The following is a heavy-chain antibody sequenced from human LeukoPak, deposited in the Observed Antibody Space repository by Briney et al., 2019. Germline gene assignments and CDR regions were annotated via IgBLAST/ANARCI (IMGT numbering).Heavy chain of an antibody. D-gene: IGHD2-15*01. CDR1: GGSISSYY. J-gene: IGHJ4*02. CDR2: IYYSGST. Sequence: SETLSLTCTVSGGSISSYYWSWIRQPPGKGLEWIGYIYYSGSTNYNPSLKGRVTISVDTSKNQFSLKLSSVTAADTAVYYCARGGYCSGGSCYLVDYWGQGTLVTVSS. CDR3: ARGGYCSGGSCYLVDY. V-gene: IGHV4-59*01.